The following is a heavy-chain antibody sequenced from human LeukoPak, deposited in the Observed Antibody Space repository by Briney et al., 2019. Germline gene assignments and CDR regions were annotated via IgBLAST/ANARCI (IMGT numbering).Heavy chain of an antibody. J-gene: IGHJ6*03. CDR1: GFTFSSFA. D-gene: IGHD3-3*01. Sequence: GGSLRLSCAASGFTFSSFAMTWVRQAPGKGLEWVSTLSGSGGSTYYADSVKGRFTISRDNSKNTLYLQMNSLRAEDTAVYYCAKGADYDFWSGYYAGYYYYMDVWGKGTTVTVSS. CDR2: LSGSGGST. V-gene: IGHV3-23*01. CDR3: AKGADYDFWSGYYAGYYYYMDV.